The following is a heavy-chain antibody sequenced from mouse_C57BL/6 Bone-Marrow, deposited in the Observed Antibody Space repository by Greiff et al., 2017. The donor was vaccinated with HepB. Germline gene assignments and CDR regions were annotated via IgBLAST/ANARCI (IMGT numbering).Heavy chain of an antibody. J-gene: IGHJ2*01. CDR3: ARSPPYDYDSYFDY. D-gene: IGHD2-4*01. CDR1: GFTFTDYY. Sequence: DVQLVESGGGLVQPGGSLSLSCAASGFTFTDYYMSWVRQPPGKALEWLGFIRNKANGYTTEYSASVKGRFTISRDNSQSILYLQMNALRAEDSATYYCARSPPYDYDSYFDYWGQGTTLTVSS. CDR2: IRNKANGYTT. V-gene: IGHV7-3*01.